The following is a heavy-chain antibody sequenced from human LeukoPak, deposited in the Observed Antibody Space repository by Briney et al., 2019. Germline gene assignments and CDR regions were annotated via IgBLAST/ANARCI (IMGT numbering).Heavy chain of an antibody. D-gene: IGHD6-13*01. Sequence: GSSVKVSCKASGGTFSSYAISWVRQAPGQGLEWMGGIIPIFGTANYAQRFQGRVTITADESTSTAYMELSSLRSEDTAVYYRARAWQQLVKDAFDIWGQGTMVTVSS. CDR2: IIPIFGTA. CDR3: ARAWQQLVKDAFDI. J-gene: IGHJ3*02. V-gene: IGHV1-69*01. CDR1: GGTFSSYA.